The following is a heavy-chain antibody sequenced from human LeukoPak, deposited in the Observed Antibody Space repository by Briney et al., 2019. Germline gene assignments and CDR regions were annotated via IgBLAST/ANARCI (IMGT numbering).Heavy chain of an antibody. V-gene: IGHV3-23*01. D-gene: IGHD2-15*01. CDR3: ARRDIVVVVSASDY. CDR1: GFTFSDYV. Sequence: AGGSLRLSCAASGFTFSDYVMIWVRQAPGKGLEWVSGITASGDRTFYGGSVRGRFTMSRDNSKNTVYLQMNSLRVDDTAVYYCARRDIVVVVSASDYWGQGTLVTVSS. J-gene: IGHJ4*02. CDR2: ITASGDRT.